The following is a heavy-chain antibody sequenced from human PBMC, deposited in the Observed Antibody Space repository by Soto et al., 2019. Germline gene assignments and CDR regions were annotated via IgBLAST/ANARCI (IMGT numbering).Heavy chain of an antibody. D-gene: IGHD6-13*01. CDR2: INPSGGST. J-gene: IGHJ6*02. CDR3: ARDQGIAGAGPYYYYGMEV. V-gene: IGHV1-46*01. CDR1: GYTFTIYY. Sequence: ASVKFSCKASGYTFTIYYMHWVQQPPGQALAWMGIINPSGGSTSYAQKFQRGVTMTRDASTSTVDMELSSLRSESTAVYYCARDQGIAGAGPYYYYGMEVRGQGNTGTVSS.